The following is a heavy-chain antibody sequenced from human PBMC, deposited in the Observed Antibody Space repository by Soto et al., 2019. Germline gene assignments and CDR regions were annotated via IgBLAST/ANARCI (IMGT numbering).Heavy chain of an antibody. V-gene: IGHV3-30*18. Sequence: GGSLRLSCAASGVTVSSNYMSWVRQAPGKGLEWVAVTSGDGNNEYYAESVKGRFTISRDTSKNTVYLQMNSLRAEDSAVYYCAKGLDVWGKGTTVTVSS. CDR3: AKGLDV. CDR1: GVTVSSNY. CDR2: TSGDGNNE. J-gene: IGHJ6*04.